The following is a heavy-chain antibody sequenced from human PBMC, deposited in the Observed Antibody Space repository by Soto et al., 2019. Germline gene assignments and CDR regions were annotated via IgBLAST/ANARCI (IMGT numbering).Heavy chain of an antibody. Sequence: GGSLRLSCAASGFTVSNIYMSWVRQAPGKGLEWVSLIQSGGPTYYADSVKGRFTISRDTSENTVHLQMDSLRAEDTAVYYCARDDVLCDGGRCYGVPLDVWGEGTTVTVSS. CDR1: GFTVSNIY. CDR2: IQSGGPT. D-gene: IGHD2-15*01. CDR3: ARDDVLCDGGRCYGVPLDV. V-gene: IGHV3-66*01. J-gene: IGHJ6*04.